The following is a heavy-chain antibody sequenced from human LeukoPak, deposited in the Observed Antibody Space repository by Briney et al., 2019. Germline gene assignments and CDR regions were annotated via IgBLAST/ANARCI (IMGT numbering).Heavy chain of an antibody. Sequence: KSSETLSLTCTVSGGSMSSSGYCWGWVRQPPGKGLEWIGNFHCSGKNYYNSSLKSRVTIFVDTSKNQFSLKLSSVTAADTAVYYCARVVGPTRIDFWGQGTLVTVSS. J-gene: IGHJ4*02. CDR3: ARVVGPTRIDF. CDR2: FHCSGKN. D-gene: IGHD1-26*01. V-gene: IGHV4-39*01. CDR1: GGSMSSSGYC.